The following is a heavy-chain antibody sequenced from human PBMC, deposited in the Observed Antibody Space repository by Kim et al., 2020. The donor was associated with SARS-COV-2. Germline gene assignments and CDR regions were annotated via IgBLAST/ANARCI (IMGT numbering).Heavy chain of an antibody. D-gene: IGHD3-10*01. CDR3: ARSYGSGNYYPLSDY. CDR1: GDTFGSYS. J-gene: IGHJ4*02. V-gene: IGHV1-69*13. CDR2: IIPIFGTA. Sequence: SVKVSCRSSGDTFGSYSIRWVRQAPGQGLEWMGVIIPIFGTANYVHKFQGRLTVTADEPTSTAYMELSSLRSEDTAVYYCARSYGSGNYYPLSDYWGQETLVTASS.